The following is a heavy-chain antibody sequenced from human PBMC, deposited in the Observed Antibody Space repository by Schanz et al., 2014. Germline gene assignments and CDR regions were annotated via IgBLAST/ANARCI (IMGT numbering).Heavy chain of an antibody. J-gene: IGHJ4*02. Sequence: VQLLESGGGVVQPGRSLRLSCAASGFTFSSYAMHWVRQAPGKGLEWVAVISYDGRNKYYADSVRGRFTISRDRFQNTLYLRMSSLRAEDTAVYYCARPRFDYGEVDYWGQGTLVTVSS. V-gene: IGHV3-30*14. D-gene: IGHD4-17*01. CDR1: GFTFSSYA. CDR3: ARPRFDYGEVDY. CDR2: ISYDGRNK.